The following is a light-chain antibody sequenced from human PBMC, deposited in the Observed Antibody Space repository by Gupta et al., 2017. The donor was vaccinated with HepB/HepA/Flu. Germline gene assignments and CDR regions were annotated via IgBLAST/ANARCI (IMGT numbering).Light chain of an antibody. Sequence: EIVMTQSPATLSVSPGERATLSCRASQSVSSNLAWYQQKPGQAPRLLIYGASTRATGIPARFSGSGYGTEFTLTISSRQLEDFAVYYCQQNNNWPPWTFGQGTKVEIK. V-gene: IGKV3-15*01. CDR3: QQNNNWPPWT. CDR2: GAS. CDR1: QSVSSN. J-gene: IGKJ1*01.